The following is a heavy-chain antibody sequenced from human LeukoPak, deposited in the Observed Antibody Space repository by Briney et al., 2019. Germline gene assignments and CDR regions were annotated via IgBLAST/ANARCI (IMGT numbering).Heavy chain of an antibody. CDR2: INPNSGGT. J-gene: IGHJ6*03. V-gene: IGHV1-2*02. CDR3: ATSIAAAGTSYYYYYMDV. CDR1: GYTFTGYY. Sequence: ASVKVSCKASGYTFTGYYMHWVRQAPGQGLEWMGWINPNSGGTNYAQKFQGRVTMTRDTSISTAYMELSRLRSDDTAVYYCATSIAAAGTSYYYYYMDVWGKGTAVTVSS. D-gene: IGHD6-13*01.